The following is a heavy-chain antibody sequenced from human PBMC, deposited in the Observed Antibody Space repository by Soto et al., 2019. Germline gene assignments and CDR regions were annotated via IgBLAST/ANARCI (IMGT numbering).Heavy chain of an antibody. CDR2: ISYDGSNK. CDR3: ASSSSGYYYYGMGV. CDR1: GFTFSSYG. V-gene: IGHV3-30*03. Sequence: PGGSLRLSCAASGFTFSSYGMHWFRQAPGKGLEWVAVISYDGSNKYYADSVKGRFTISRDNSKNTLYLQMNSLRAEDTAVYYCASSSSGYYYYGMGVWGQGTTVTVSS. D-gene: IGHD6-13*01. J-gene: IGHJ6*02.